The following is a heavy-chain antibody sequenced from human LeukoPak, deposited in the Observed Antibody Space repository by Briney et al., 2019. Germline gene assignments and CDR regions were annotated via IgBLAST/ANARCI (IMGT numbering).Heavy chain of an antibody. CDR3: ARDLYDSSGYAFDI. D-gene: IGHD3-22*01. CDR2: IYHSGST. CDR1: GGSITSGGYC. J-gene: IGHJ3*02. Sequence: SETLSLTCTVSGGSITSGGYCWSWIRQPPGKGLEWVGYIYHSGSTYYNPSRKNRVTISVDRSKNQFSLKLSSVTAADTAVYYCARDLYDSSGYAFDIWGQGTMVTVSS. V-gene: IGHV4-30-2*01.